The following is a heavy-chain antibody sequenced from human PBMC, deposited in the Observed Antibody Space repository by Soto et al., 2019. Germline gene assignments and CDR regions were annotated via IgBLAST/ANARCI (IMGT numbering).Heavy chain of an antibody. CDR1: GFTFSSYE. D-gene: IGHD3-3*01. CDR3: ASWTGYPHGMDV. Sequence: GGSLRLSCAASGFTFSSYEMNWVRQAPGKGLEWVSYISSSGSTIYYADSVKGRFTISRXXXXXSXYXQXXXLRAXDTAVYYCASWTGYPHGMDVWGQGTTVTVSS. J-gene: IGHJ6*02. CDR2: ISSSGSTI. V-gene: IGHV3-48*03.